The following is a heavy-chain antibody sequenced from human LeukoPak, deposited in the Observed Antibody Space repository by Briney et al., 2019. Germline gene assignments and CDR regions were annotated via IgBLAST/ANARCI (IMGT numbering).Heavy chain of an antibody. CDR2: INPSGGST. Sequence: ASVKVSCTASGYTFTSYYMHWVRQAPGQGLEWMGIINPSGGSTSYAQKFQGRVTMTRDTSTSTVYMELSSLRSEDTAVYYCARDPGSSGYTPPDFDYWGQGTLVTVSS. CDR1: GYTFTSYY. J-gene: IGHJ4*02. D-gene: IGHD3-22*01. CDR3: ARDPGSSGYTPPDFDY. V-gene: IGHV1-46*01.